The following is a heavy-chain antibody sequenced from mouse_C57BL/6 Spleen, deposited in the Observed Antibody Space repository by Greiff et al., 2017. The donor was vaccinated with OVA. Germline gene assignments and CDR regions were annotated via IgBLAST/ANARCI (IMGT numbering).Heavy chain of an antibody. V-gene: IGHV1-80*01. CDR1: GYAFSSYW. J-gene: IGHJ3*01. CDR2: IYPGDGDT. D-gene: IGHD2-2*01. CDR3: ARSDGYDRAWFAY. Sequence: QVQLQQSGAELVKPGASVKISCKASGYAFSSYWMNWVKQRPGKGLEWIGQIYPGDGDTNYNGKFKGKATLTADKSSSTAYMQLSSLTSEDSAVYFCARSDGYDRAWFAYWGQGTLVTVSA.